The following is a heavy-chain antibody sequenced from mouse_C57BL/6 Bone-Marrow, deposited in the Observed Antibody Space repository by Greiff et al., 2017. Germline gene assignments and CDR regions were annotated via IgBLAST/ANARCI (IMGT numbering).Heavy chain of an antibody. CDR1: GFTFSSYG. D-gene: IGHD1-1*01. CDR3: SRQVTTVLATKYFDV. CDR2: ISSGGSYT. V-gene: IGHV5-6*02. J-gene: IGHJ1*03. Sequence: VKLVESGGDLVKPGGSLKLSCAASGFTFSSYGMSWVRQTPDKRLEWVATISSGGSYTYYPDSVKGRFTISRDNDKNILYLQMSSLRSEDTALYYCSRQVTTVLATKYFDVWGTGTTVTVSS.